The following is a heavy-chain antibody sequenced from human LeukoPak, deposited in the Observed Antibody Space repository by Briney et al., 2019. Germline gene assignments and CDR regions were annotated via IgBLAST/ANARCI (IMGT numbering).Heavy chain of an antibody. CDR2: INPSGGST. J-gene: IGHJ4*02. Sequence: ASVKVSCKASGYTFTSYYMHWVRQAPGQGLEWMGIINPSGGSTSYAQKFQGRVTMTRDMSTSTVYMELSSLRSDDTAVYYCARGGSSSLYYYDSSGGRGDYWGQGTLVTVSS. V-gene: IGHV1-46*01. CDR1: GYTFTSYY. D-gene: IGHD3-22*01. CDR3: ARGGSSSLYYYDSSGGRGDY.